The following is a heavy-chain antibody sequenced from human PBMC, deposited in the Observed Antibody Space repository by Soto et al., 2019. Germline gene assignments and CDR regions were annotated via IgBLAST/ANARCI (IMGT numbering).Heavy chain of an antibody. CDR3: AKMGFSGWYEDY. D-gene: IGHD6-19*01. Sequence: QVQLVESGGGVVQPGRSLRLSCAASGFTFSSYGMHWVRQAPGKGLEWVAVISYDGSNKYYADSVKGRFTISRDNSKNTLYLQMNSLRAEDTAVYYCAKMGFSGWYEDYWGQGTLVTVSS. V-gene: IGHV3-30*18. CDR1: GFTFSSYG. CDR2: ISYDGSNK. J-gene: IGHJ4*02.